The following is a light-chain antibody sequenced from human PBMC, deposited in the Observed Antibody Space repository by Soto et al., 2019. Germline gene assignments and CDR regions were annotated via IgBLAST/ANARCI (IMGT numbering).Light chain of an antibody. CDR1: SSDVGGYNF. V-gene: IGLV2-14*01. J-gene: IGLJ3*02. CDR3: SSYTNTNTWV. Sequence: QSVLTQPASVSESPGQSITISCTGTSSDVGGYNFVSWYQQNPGDAPKLLIYEVTNRPSGVSNRFSGSKSGNTASLTISGLQVEDEADYYCSSYTNTNTWVFGGGTKLTVL. CDR2: EVT.